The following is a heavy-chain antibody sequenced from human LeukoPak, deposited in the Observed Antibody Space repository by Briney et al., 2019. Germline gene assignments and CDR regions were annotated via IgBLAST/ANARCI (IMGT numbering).Heavy chain of an antibody. D-gene: IGHD2-15*01. CDR1: GGSFSGYY. V-gene: IGHV4-34*01. J-gene: IGHJ3*02. CDR3: ARGLEYCGGGSCLVGAFDI. CDR2: INHSGST. Sequence: SETLSLTCAVYGGSFSGYYWSWIRQPPGKGLEWIGEINHSGSTNYNPSLKSRVTISVDTSKNQFSLKLSSVTAADTAVYYCARGLEYCGGGSCLVGAFDIWGQGTMVTVSS.